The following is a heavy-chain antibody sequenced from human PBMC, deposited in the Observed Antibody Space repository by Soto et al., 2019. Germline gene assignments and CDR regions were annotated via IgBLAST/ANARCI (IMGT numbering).Heavy chain of an antibody. CDR3: AREYYYDSSGYVKAFDP. V-gene: IGHV4-59*01. CDR2: IYYSGST. D-gene: IGHD3-22*01. CDR1: GGSISSYY. J-gene: IGHJ5*02. Sequence: SETLSLTCTVSGGSISSYYWSWIRQPPGKGLEWIGYIYYSGSTNYNPSLKSRVTISVDTSRNQFSLKLSSVTAADTAVYYCAREYYYDSSGYVKAFDPWGQGAMVTVYS.